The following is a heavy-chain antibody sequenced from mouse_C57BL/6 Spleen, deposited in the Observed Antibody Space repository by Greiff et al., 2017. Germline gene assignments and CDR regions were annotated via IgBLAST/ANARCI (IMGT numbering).Heavy chain of an antibody. D-gene: IGHD1-1*01. V-gene: IGHV1-80*01. J-gene: IGHJ4*01. Sequence: QVHVKQSGAELVKPGASVKISCKASGYAFSSYWMNWVKQRPGKGLEWIGQIYPGDGDTNYNGKFKGKATLTADKSSSTAYMQLSSLPSEDSAVYFCARYYSSSPYYAMDYWGQGTSVTVSS. CDR1: GYAFSSYW. CDR2: IYPGDGDT. CDR3: ARYYSSSPYYAMDY.